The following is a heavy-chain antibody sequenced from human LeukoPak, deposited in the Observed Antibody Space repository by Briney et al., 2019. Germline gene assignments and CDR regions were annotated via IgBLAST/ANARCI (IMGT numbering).Heavy chain of an antibody. J-gene: IGHJ3*02. CDR1: GGSISSSSYY. CDR3: ASRPPLNDAFDI. CDR2: IYYSGST. Sequence: PSETLSLTCTVSGGSISSSSYYWGWIRQPPGKGLEWIGSIYYSGSTYYNPSLKSRVTISVDTSKNQFSLKLSSVTAADTAVYYCASRPPLNDAFDIWGQGTMVTVSS. V-gene: IGHV4-39*07. D-gene: IGHD6-6*01.